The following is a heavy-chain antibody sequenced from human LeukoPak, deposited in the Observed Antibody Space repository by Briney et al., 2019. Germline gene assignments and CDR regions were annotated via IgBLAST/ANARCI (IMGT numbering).Heavy chain of an antibody. Sequence: SVKVSCKASGGSFSTYAIGWVRQAPGQGPEWMGGIIPFFGTPSYAQKFHGRVTITADESTNTAYTEVSSLRSEDTALYYCARYKVPPHQDSSMVPGVYYYYGMDVWGLGTTVTVSS. D-gene: IGHD3-10*01. V-gene: IGHV1-69*01. CDR2: IIPFFGTP. J-gene: IGHJ6*02. CDR3: ARYKVPPHQDSSMVPGVYYYYGMDV. CDR1: GGSFSTYA.